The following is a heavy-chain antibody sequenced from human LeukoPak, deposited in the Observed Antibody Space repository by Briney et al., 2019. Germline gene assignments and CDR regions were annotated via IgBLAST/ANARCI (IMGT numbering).Heavy chain of an antibody. CDR3: ARGSSWPVVWGFTSAHFDY. CDR1: GYTFTSYA. Sequence: GASVKVSCKASGYTFTSYAMNWVRQAPGQGLEWMGWINTNTGNPTYAQGFTGRFVFSLDTSVSTAYLQISSLKAEDTAVYYCARGSSWPVVWGFTSAHFDYWGQGTLVTVSS. J-gene: IGHJ4*02. CDR2: INTNTGNP. D-gene: IGHD6-13*01. V-gene: IGHV7-4-1*02.